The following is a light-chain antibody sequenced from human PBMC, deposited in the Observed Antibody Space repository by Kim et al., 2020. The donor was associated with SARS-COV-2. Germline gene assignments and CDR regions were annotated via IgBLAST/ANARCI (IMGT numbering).Light chain of an antibody. J-gene: IGLJ3*02. CDR2: EDN. V-gene: IGLV6-57*04. Sequence: NFMLTQPHSVSESPGKTVTISCTRSSGSIASNYVQWYQQRPGSAPTTVIYEDNQRPSGVPDRFSGPIDSSSNSASLTISGLKTEDEADYYCQSYDSSNPWVFGGGTQLTVL. CDR1: SGSIASNY. CDR3: QSYDSSNPWV.